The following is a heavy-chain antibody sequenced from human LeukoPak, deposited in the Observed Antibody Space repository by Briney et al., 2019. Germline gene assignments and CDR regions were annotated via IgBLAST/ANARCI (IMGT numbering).Heavy chain of an antibody. D-gene: IGHD6-13*01. CDR3: ARVYSSSWYPYYYYGMDV. CDR2: IYYSGST. Sequence: SETLSLTCTVSGGSISSSSYYWSWIRQPPGKGLEWIGYIYYSGSTNYNPSLKSRVTISVDTSKNQFSLKLSSVTAADTAVYYCARVYSSSWYPYYYYGMDVWGQGTTVTVSS. V-gene: IGHV4-61*01. J-gene: IGHJ6*02. CDR1: GGSISSSSYY.